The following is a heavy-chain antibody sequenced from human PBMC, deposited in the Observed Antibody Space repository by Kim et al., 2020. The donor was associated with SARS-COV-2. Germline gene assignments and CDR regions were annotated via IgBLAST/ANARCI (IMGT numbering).Heavy chain of an antibody. CDR1: GFTFSSYA. D-gene: IGHD2-2*01. J-gene: IGHJ3*02. CDR2: ISGSGGST. CDR3: AKDLYCSSTSCYFIRAFDI. V-gene: IGHV3-23*01. Sequence: GGSLRLSCAASGFTFSSYAMSWVRQAPGKGLEWVSAISGSGGSTYYADSVKGRFTISRDNSKNTLYLQMNSLRAEDTAVYYCAKDLYCSSTSCYFIRAFDIWGQGTMVTVSS.